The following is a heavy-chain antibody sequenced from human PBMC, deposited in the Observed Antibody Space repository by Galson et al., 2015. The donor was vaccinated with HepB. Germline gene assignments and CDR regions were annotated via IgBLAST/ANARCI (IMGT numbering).Heavy chain of an antibody. V-gene: IGHV3-21*01. CDR1: GFTFSYYT. CDR2: ISGSSTYI. D-gene: IGHD3-3*01. Sequence: SLRLSCAASGFTFSYYTINWVRQAPGRGLEWVSSISGSSTYIYYTDSVWGRFTVSRDNSNDSLYLQMNSLRVEDTAVYYCARGHYDNYCGQGTLVTVSS. J-gene: IGHJ4*02. CDR3: ARGHYDNY.